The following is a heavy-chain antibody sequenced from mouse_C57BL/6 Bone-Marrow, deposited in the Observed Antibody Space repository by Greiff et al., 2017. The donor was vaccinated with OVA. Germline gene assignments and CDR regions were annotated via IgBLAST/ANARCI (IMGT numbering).Heavy chain of an antibody. CDR2: IYPSDSET. CDR1: GYTFTSYW. CDR3: NTDY. J-gene: IGHJ2*01. D-gene: IGHD5-1-1*01. V-gene: IGHV1-61*01. Sequence: LVESGPELVRPGSSVKLSCKASGYTFTSYWMDWVKQRPGQGLEWIGNIYPSDSETHYNQKFKDKATLTVDKSSSTAYMQLSSLTSEDSAVCCCNTDYCGQCGTLTVAS.